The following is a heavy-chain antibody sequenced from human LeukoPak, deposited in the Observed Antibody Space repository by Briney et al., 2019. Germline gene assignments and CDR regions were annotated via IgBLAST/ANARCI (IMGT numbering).Heavy chain of an antibody. CDR1: GGSISSSNW. D-gene: IGHD3-9*01. CDR3: ARRTNYDILTGYYTGGAFDI. Sequence: SETLSLTCAVSGGSISSSNWWSWVRQPPGKGLEWIGEIYHSGSTNYNPSLKSRVTISVDKSKNQFSLKLSSVTAADTAVYYYARRTNYDILTGYYTGGAFDIWGQGTMVTVSS. J-gene: IGHJ3*02. V-gene: IGHV4-4*02. CDR2: IYHSGST.